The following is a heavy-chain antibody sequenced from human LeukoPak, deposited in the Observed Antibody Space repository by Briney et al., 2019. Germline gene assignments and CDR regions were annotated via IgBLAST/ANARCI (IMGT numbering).Heavy chain of an antibody. V-gene: IGHV1-69*06. CDR1: GGTFSSYA. CDR3: ARDSSGWYHWFDP. CDR2: IIPTFGTA. J-gene: IGHJ5*02. Sequence: ASVKVSCKASGGTFSSYAISWVRQAPGQGLEWMGGIIPTFGTANYAQKFQGRVTITADKSTSTAYMELSSLRSEDMAMYYCARDSSGWYHWFDPWGQGTLVTVSS. D-gene: IGHD6-19*01.